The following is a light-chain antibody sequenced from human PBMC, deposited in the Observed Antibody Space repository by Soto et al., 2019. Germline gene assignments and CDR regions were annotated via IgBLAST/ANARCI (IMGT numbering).Light chain of an antibody. J-gene: IGKJ4*01. CDR2: GAS. CDR1: QSVSGSY. V-gene: IGKV3-20*01. Sequence: EIVLTQSPGTLSLSPGERATLSCRASQSVSGSYLAWYQQKPGQAPRLLIYGASSRATGIPDRFSGSGSGTDCTLTISRLEPEEFAVYYCQQYGSSPLTFGRGTKVDI. CDR3: QQYGSSPLT.